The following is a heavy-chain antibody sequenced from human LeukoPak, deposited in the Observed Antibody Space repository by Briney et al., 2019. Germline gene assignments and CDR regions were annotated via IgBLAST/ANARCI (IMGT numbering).Heavy chain of an antibody. J-gene: IGHJ6*04. V-gene: IGHV1-69*13. CDR3: ARASEGFYYYYGMDV. CDR2: IIPIFGTA. CDR1: GGTFSSYA. Sequence: SVRVSCKASGGTFSSYAISWVRQAPGQGLEGMGGIIPIFGTANYAQKFQGRVTITADESTSTAYMELSSLRSEDTAVYYCARASEGFYYYYGMDVWGKGTTVTVSS.